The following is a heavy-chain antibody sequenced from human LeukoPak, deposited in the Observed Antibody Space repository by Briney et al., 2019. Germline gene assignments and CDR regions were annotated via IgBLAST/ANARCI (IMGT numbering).Heavy chain of an antibody. CDR1: GYTFTSYG. V-gene: IGHV1-18*01. Sequence: GASVKVSCKASGYTFTSYGISWVRQAPGQGLEWMGWISAYNGNTNYAQKLQGRVTMTTDTSTSTAYMELRSLRSDDTAVYYCARGCPGSYDFWSGYYFWRGSNWFDPWGQGTLVAASS. CDR2: ISAYNGNT. J-gene: IGHJ5*02. CDR3: ARGCPGSYDFWSGYYFWRGSNWFDP. D-gene: IGHD3-3*01.